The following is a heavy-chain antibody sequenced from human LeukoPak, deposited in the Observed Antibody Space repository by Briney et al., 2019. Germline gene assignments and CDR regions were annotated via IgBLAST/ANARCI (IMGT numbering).Heavy chain of an antibody. CDR1: GFTFSSYA. J-gene: IGHJ5*02. CDR2: ISYDGSNK. D-gene: IGHD3-22*01. CDR3: ARGADYYDSSGAYNWFDP. V-gene: IGHV3-30-3*01. Sequence: GGSLRLSCAASGFTFSSYAMHWVRQAPGKGLEWVAVISYDGSNKYYADSVKGRFTISRDNSKNTLYLQMNSLRAEDTAVYYCARGADYYDSSGAYNWFDPWGQGTLVTVSS.